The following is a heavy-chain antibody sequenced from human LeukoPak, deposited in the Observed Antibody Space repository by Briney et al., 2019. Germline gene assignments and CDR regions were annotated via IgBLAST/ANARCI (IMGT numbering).Heavy chain of an antibody. V-gene: IGHV4-59*01. D-gene: IGHD6-19*01. J-gene: IGHJ6*03. CDR1: GGSISSYY. CDR2: IYYSGST. CDR3: ARAGSGWYGHYYYYMDV. Sequence: SETLSLTCTVSGGSISSYYWSWIRQPPGKGLEWIGYIYYSGSTNYNPSLKSRVTISVDTSKNQFSLKLSSVTAADTAVYYCARAGSGWYGHYYYYMDVWGKGTTVTVSS.